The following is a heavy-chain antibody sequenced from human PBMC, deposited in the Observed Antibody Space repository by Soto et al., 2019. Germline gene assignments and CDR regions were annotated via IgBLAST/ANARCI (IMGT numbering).Heavy chain of an antibody. V-gene: IGHV4-39*01. CDR1: GGSITRNDHY. CDR3: ARLGSSGWYQGSYFDY. D-gene: IGHD6-19*01. Sequence: QLQLQESGPGLVRPSETLSLICTVSGGSITRNDHYWGGIRQSPGKGLEWIGDIKSSGSTNYNLSLRSRVSLSVETSKKQFSLKMNSVTAADTAVYYCARLGSSGWYQGSYFDYWGQRTLVTVSS. J-gene: IGHJ4*02. CDR2: IKSSGST.